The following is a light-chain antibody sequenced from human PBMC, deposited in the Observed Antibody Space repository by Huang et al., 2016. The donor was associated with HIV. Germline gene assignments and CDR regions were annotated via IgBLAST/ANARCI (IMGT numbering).Light chain of an antibody. V-gene: IGKV3-20*01. CDR1: QSVRSSY. CDR3: QQYGSSPRT. J-gene: IGKJ2*01. Sequence: IVLTQSPGTLSLSPGDRATLACRASQSVRSSYLAWYQQKPGQTPRLLIYGAYNRAGGIPSRCSGRQSGTDFTLAISSLEPEDFGVYYCQQYGSSPRTFGQGTKLEIK. CDR2: GAY.